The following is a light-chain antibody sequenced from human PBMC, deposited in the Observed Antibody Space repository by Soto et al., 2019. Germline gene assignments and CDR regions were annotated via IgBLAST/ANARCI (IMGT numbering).Light chain of an antibody. CDR3: QQYGSSPFT. V-gene: IGKV3-20*01. Sequence: EIVLTQSPGTLSLSPGERATLSCRASQSVSNSYLAWYQHKPGQAPRLLIYGASSRATGIPDRFSGSGSGTDCTLSISRLEPEDFAEYYCQQYGSSPFTFGPGTKVDIK. CDR1: QSVSNSY. J-gene: IGKJ3*01. CDR2: GAS.